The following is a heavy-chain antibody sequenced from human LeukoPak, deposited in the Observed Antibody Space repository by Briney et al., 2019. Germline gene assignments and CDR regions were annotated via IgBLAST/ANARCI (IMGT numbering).Heavy chain of an antibody. CDR3: IRSLIVATSPYMDV. J-gene: IGHJ6*03. CDR2: VNSDGTGT. D-gene: IGHD5-12*01. Sequence: GGSLRLSCAASGFTFSSYWMHWVRHAPGKGLVWVSRVNSDGTGTTYADSVEGRFTISRDNAKNTVYLQMNSLRAEDTAIYYCIRSLIVATSPYMDVWGKGTTVTVSS. V-gene: IGHV3-74*01. CDR1: GFTFSSYW.